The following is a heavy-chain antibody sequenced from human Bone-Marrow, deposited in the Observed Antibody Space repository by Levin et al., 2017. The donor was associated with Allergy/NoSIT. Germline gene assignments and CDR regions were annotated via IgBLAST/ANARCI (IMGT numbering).Heavy chain of an antibody. CDR2: LSWNSGSI. D-gene: IGHD5-24*01. V-gene: IGHV3-9*01. J-gene: IGHJ6*02. Sequence: PGGSLRLSCAASGFTFDDYAMHWVRHAPGKGLEWVSGLSWNSGSILYADSVKGRFTISRDNAKNSLYLQMNSLRPEDTALYYCAKDSVAREMNTIKGFYSYDGMDVWGQGTTVTVSS. CDR3: AKDSVAREMNTIKGFYSYDGMDV. CDR1: GFTFDDYA.